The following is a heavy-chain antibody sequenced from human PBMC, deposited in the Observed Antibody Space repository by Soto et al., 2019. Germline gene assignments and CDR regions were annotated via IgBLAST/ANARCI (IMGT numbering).Heavy chain of an antibody. Sequence: GESLKISCKGSGYSFTSYWIGWVRQMPGKGLEWMGIIYPGDSDTRYSPSFQGQVTISADKSISTAYLQWSSLKASDTAMYYCARLAAAGSYSYYGMDVWGQGXTVTVS. CDR1: GYSFTSYW. V-gene: IGHV5-51*01. D-gene: IGHD6-13*01. CDR2: IYPGDSDT. J-gene: IGHJ6*02. CDR3: ARLAAAGSYSYYGMDV.